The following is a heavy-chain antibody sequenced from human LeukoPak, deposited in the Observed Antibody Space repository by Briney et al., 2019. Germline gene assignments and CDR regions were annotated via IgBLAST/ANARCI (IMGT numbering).Heavy chain of an antibody. CDR2: INGDGSTT. V-gene: IGHV3-74*01. CDR1: GFTFSSYW. CDR3: AKDDYSYYAMDV. J-gene: IGHJ6*02. Sequence: GGSLRLSCAASGFTFSSYWMHWVRQAPGKGLVWVSRINGDGSTTIYADSVKGRFTISRDNSRNTLYLQMNSLRAEDTAIYYCAKDDYSYYAMDVWGRGTTVTVSS.